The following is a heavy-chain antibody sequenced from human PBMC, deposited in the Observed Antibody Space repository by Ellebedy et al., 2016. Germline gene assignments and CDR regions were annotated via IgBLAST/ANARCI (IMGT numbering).Heavy chain of an antibody. V-gene: IGHV3-21*01. J-gene: IGHJ6*02. D-gene: IGHD3-10*01. CDR1: GFTFSTYY. Sequence: GGSLRLXXAASGFTFSTYYMNWVRQAPGKGLEWVSSISISSSYIYYADSVKGRFTISRDNAKNSLYLQMNSLRAEDTAVYYCARGRSSNLGSGDYYQFGMDVWGQGTTVTVSS. CDR2: ISISSSYI. CDR3: ARGRSSNLGSGDYYQFGMDV.